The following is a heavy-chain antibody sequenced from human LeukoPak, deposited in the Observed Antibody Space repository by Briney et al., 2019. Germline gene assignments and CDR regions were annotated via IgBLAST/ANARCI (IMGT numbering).Heavy chain of an antibody. V-gene: IGHV3-33*08. Sequence: GGSLRLSCSASGFTFSSYAMHWVRQAPGKGLEWVAVIWYDGSNKYYADSVKGRFTISRDNSKNTLYLQMNSLGAEDTAVYYCARDQAVVGGFDPWGQGTLVTVSS. CDR2: IWYDGSNK. CDR1: GFTFSSYA. CDR3: ARDQAVVGGFDP. J-gene: IGHJ5*02. D-gene: IGHD3-16*01.